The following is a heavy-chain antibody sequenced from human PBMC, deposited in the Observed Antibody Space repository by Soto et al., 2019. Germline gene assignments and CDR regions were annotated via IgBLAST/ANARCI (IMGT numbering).Heavy chain of an antibody. CDR1: GFTFSSYG. D-gene: IGHD2-15*01. Sequence: GGSLRLSCAASGFTFSSYGMHWVRQAPGKGLEWVAVISYDGSNKYYADSVKGRFTISRDNSKNTLYLQMNSLRAEDTAVYYCAKPKPVVVVAAGAGPPDYWGQGTLVTVSS. V-gene: IGHV3-30*18. CDR2: ISYDGSNK. J-gene: IGHJ4*02. CDR3: AKPKPVVVVAAGAGPPDY.